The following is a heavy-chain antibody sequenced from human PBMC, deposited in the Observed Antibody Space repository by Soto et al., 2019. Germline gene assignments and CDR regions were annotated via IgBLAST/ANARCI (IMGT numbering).Heavy chain of an antibody. V-gene: IGHV1-18*01. CDR2: ISAYNGNT. Sequence: QVQLVQSGAEVKKPGASVKVSCKASGYTFTSYGISWVRQAPGQGFEWMGWISAYNGNTNYAQKLQGRVTMTTDTSTSTAYMELRSLRSDDTAVYYCERLPYDSSCYYYGFDYWGQGTLVTVSS. CDR1: GYTFTSYG. J-gene: IGHJ4*02. D-gene: IGHD3-22*01. CDR3: ERLPYDSSCYYYGFDY.